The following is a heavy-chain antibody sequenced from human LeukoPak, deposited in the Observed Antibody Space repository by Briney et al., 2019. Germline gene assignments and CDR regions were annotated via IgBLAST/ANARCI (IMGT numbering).Heavy chain of an antibody. CDR3: ARRGDYGDGNWFDP. J-gene: IGHJ5*02. D-gene: IGHD4-17*01. CDR2: IYYSGST. V-gene: IGHV4-34*01. CDR1: GGSFSGYY. Sequence: SETLSLTCAVYGGSFSGYYWSWIRQPPGKGLESIGSIYYSGSTYYNPSLKSRVTISVDTSKNQFSLKLSSVTAADTAVYYCARRGDYGDGNWFDPWGQGTLVTVSS.